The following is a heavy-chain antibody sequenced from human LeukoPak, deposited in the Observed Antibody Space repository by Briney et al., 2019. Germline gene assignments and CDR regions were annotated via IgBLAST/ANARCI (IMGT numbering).Heavy chain of an antibody. CDR1: GGSFSGYY. V-gene: IGHV4-34*01. CDR2: IYYSGST. CDR3: ARGDWLLLLDAFDI. J-gene: IGHJ3*02. Sequence: SETLSLTCAVYGGSFSGYYWGWIRQPPGKGLEWIGSIYYSGSTYYNPSLKSRVTISVDTSKNQFSLKLSSVTAADTAVYYCARGDWLLLLDAFDIWGQGTMVTVSS. D-gene: IGHD3-22*01.